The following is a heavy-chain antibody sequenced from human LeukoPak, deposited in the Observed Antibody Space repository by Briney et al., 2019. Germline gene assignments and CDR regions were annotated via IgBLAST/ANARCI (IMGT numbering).Heavy chain of an antibody. V-gene: IGHV1-18*01. CDR1: GYTFTSYG. CDR3: ARDHAYYYDSSGYEQYFQH. D-gene: IGHD3-22*01. CDR2: ISAYNGNT. J-gene: IGHJ1*01. Sequence: EASVKVSCKASGYTFTSYGISRVRQAPGQGLEWMGWISAYNGNTNYAQKLQGRVTMTTDASTSTAYMELRSLRSDDTAVYYCARDHAYYYDSSGYEQYFQHWGQGTLVTVSS.